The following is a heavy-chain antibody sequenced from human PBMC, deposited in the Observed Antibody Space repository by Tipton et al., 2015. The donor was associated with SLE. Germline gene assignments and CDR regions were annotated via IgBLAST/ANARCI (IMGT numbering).Heavy chain of an antibody. V-gene: IGHV4-59*01. CDR1: GGSISTYY. Sequence: TLSLTCTVSGGSISTYYWSWNRQPPKQGLEWIGCIYHTGSTDYNPSLKSRVTISVDTSKNQFSLRLSSVTAADTTVYYCAIDYYGSGFDAFDIWCQGTTVTVSS. J-gene: IGHJ3*02. CDR3: AIDYYGSGFDAFDI. D-gene: IGHD3-10*01. CDR2: IYHTGST.